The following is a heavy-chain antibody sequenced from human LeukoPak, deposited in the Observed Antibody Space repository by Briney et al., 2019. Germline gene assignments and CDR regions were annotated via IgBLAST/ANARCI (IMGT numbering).Heavy chain of an antibody. CDR1: GYTFPSYD. D-gene: IGHD5-12*01. CDR2: MNPNSGNT. V-gene: IGHV1-8*01. CDR3: ARGPLLSGAFDI. J-gene: IGHJ3*02. Sequence: ASVKVSCKASGYTFPSYDINWVRQATGQGLEWMGWMNPNSGNTGYAQKFQGRVTMTRNTSISTAYMELSSLRSEDTAVYYCARGPLLSGAFDIWGQGTMVTVSS.